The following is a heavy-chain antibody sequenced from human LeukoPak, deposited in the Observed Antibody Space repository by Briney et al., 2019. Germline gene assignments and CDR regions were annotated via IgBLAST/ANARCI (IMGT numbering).Heavy chain of an antibody. CDR3: ARVGGYNSFDY. CDR2: INHSGST. V-gene: IGHV4-34*01. Sequence: PSETLSLTCAVYGGSFSGYYWSWIRQPPGKGLEWIGEINHSGSTNYNPSLKSRVTISVDTSKNQFSLKLSSVTAADTAVYYCARVGGYNSFDYWGQGTLVTVSS. CDR1: GGSFSGYY. J-gene: IGHJ4*02. D-gene: IGHD5-24*01.